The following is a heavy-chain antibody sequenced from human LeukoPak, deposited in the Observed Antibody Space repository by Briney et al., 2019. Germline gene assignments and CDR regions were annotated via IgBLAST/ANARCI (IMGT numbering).Heavy chain of an antibody. Sequence: PGGSLRLSCAASGFTFSSYEMNWVRQAPGKGLEWVSYISSSGSTIYYADSVKGRFTISRDNAKNSLYLQMNSLRAEDTAVYYCAREGQTGYYYYYGMDVWGQGTTVTVSS. D-gene: IGHD1-1*01. J-gene: IGHJ6*02. CDR2: ISSSGSTI. CDR3: AREGQTGYYYYYGMDV. CDR1: GFTFSSYE. V-gene: IGHV3-48*03.